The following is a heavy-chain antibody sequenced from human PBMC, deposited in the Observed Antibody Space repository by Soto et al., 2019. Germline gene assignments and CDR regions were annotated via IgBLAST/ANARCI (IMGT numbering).Heavy chain of an antibody. J-gene: IGHJ4*02. CDR1: GFTFSSYS. CDR3: ARGGSSSSGVNY. Sequence: GSLRLSCAASGFTFSSYSMNWVRQAPGKGLEWVSSISSSSSYIYYADSVKGRFTISRDNAKNSLYLQMNSLRAEDTAVYYCARGGSSSSGVNYWGQGTLVTVSS. D-gene: IGHD6-6*01. V-gene: IGHV3-21*01. CDR2: ISSSSSYI.